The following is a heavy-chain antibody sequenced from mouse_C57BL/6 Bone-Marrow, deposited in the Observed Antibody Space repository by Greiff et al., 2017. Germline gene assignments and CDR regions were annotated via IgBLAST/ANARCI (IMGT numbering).Heavy chain of an antibody. CDR1: GFNIKDDY. CDR2: IDPENGDT. CDR3: TTRVVATEYYFDY. J-gene: IGHJ2*01. Sequence: VQLKQSGAELVRPGASVKLSCTASGFNIKDDYMHWVKQRPEQGLEWIGWIDPENGDTEYASKFQGKATITADTSSNTAYLQLSSLTSEDTAVYYCTTRVVATEYYFDYWCQGTTLTVSS. V-gene: IGHV14-4*01. D-gene: IGHD1-1*01.